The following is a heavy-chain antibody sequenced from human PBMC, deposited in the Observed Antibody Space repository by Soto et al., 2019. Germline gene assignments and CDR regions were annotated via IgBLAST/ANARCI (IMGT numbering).Heavy chain of an antibody. V-gene: IGHV3-30-3*01. CDR2: ISYDGSNK. CDR3: AGVRAGLTTVTFPAY. CDR1: GFTLSSYA. D-gene: IGHD4-17*01. J-gene: IGHJ4*02. Sequence: GESLKISCAASGFTLSSYAMHWVRQAPGKGLEWVAVISYDGSNKYYADSVKGRFTISRDNSKNTLYLQMNSLRAEDTAVYYCAGVRAGLTTVTFPAYWAQGTLVTVSS.